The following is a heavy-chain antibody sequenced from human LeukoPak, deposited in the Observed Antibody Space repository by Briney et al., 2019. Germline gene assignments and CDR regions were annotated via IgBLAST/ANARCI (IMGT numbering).Heavy chain of an antibody. V-gene: IGHV1-8*03. CDR1: GYTFTSYD. CDR2: MNPNSGTT. CDR3: ASRGNCTKGVCYMDFVY. Sequence: ASLTLSCKASGYTFTSYDINWVRQPPGQGLEWIGWMNPNSGTTYYAQQFHGRVTITKNTSISTAYMQLSSLTSQATAVYYSASRGNCTKGVCYMDFVYWGEGTLVSVSS. J-gene: IGHJ4*02. D-gene: IGHD2-8*01.